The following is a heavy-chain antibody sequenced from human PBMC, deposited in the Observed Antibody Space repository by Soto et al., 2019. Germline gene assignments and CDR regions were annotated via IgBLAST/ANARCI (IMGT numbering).Heavy chain of an antibody. CDR1: GGSFSGYY. CDR3: ARDKITGLLDY. J-gene: IGHJ4*02. V-gene: IGHV4-34*01. Sequence: QVQLQQWGAGLLKPSETLSLTCAVYGGSFSGYYWTWIRQPPGTGLEWIGEIDHSGSTTYNPSLKSRVTISVDTSNNQISLKLTSVTAADTAVYYCARDKITGLLDYWGQGTLVTVSS. CDR2: IDHSGST. D-gene: IGHD2-8*02.